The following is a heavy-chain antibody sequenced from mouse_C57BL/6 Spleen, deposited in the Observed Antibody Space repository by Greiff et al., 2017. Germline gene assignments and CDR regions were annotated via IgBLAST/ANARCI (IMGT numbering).Heavy chain of an antibody. Sequence: QVQLQQSGAELARPGASVKLSCKASGYTFTNYGISWVKQRTGQSLEWIGEIYPRSGNTYYNEKFKGKATLTADKSSSTAYMERRSLTSEDSTLYFGARRGITTVVPRGLDYWGQGTTLTVSS. V-gene: IGHV1-81*01. CDR2: IYPRSGNT. CDR3: ARRGITTVVPRGLDY. CDR1: GYTFTNYG. D-gene: IGHD1-1*01. J-gene: IGHJ2*01.